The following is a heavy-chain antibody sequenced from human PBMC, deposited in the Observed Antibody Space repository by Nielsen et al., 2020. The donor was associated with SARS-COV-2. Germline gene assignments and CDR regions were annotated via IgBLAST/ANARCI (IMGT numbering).Heavy chain of an antibody. CDR3: AKTGADCSSTSCPFDP. Sequence: GESLKISCAASGFTFSSYAMSWVRQAPGKGLEWVSAISGSGGSTYYADSVKDRFTISRDNSKNTLYLQMNSLRAEDTAVYYCAKTGADCSSTSCPFDPWGQGTLVTVSS. D-gene: IGHD2-2*01. CDR2: ISGSGGST. J-gene: IGHJ5*02. CDR1: GFTFSSYA. V-gene: IGHV3-23*01.